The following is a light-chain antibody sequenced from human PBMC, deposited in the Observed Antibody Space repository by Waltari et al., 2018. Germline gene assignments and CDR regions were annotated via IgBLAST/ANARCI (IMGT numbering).Light chain of an antibody. J-gene: IGKJ1*01. CDR2: VVS. CDR3: IQGRRTPRT. Sequence: GRASQSRNSYLDWYQQKPGQAPKLLIYVVSSLQSGVPARFSGSGSGTDFTLTISRVEAEDVAVYFCIQGRRTPRTFGQGTRVEIK. V-gene: IGKV1-39*01. CDR1: QSRNSY.